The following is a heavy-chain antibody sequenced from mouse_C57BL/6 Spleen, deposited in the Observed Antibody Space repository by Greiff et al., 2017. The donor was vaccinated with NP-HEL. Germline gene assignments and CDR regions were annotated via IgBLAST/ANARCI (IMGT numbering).Heavy chain of an antibody. CDR1: GYSFTDYN. V-gene: IGHV1-39*01. CDR3: ARLYYGSSHWYFDV. J-gene: IGHJ1*03. D-gene: IGHD1-1*01. CDR2: INPNYGTT. Sequence: EVKLMESGPELVKPGASVKISCKASGYSFTDYNMNWVKQSNGKSLEWIGVINPNYGTTSYNQKFKGKATLTVDQSSSTAYMQLNSLTSEDSAVYYCARLYYGSSHWYFDVWGTGTTVTVSS.